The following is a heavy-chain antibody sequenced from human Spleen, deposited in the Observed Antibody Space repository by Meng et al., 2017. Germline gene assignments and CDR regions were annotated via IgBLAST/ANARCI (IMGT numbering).Heavy chain of an antibody. CDR3: ARDGYSSGWYDY. Sequence: GQLRTSGPGWVNASQTLSLTCAISGDSVSSKSAAWNWIRQSPSRGLEWLGRTYYRSKWYNDYAVSVKGRITINPDTSKNQFSLQLNSVTPEDTAVYYCARDGYSSGWYDYWGQGTLVTVSS. CDR2: TYYRSKWYN. V-gene: IGHV6-1*01. D-gene: IGHD6-19*01. J-gene: IGHJ4*02. CDR1: GDSVSSKSAA.